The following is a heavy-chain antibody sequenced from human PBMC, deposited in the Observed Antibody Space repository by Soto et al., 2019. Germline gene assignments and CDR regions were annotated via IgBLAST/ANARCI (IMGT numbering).Heavy chain of an antibody. Sequence: ASVKVSCKASGYTFTSYGIRWVRQAPGQGLEWMGWISAYNGNTNYEQKLQGRVTMTTDTSTSKAYMELRSLRSDDTAVYYCARGGYQLLTGGHDAFDIWGQGTMVTVSS. CDR1: GYTFTSYG. CDR3: ARGGYQLLTGGHDAFDI. J-gene: IGHJ3*02. V-gene: IGHV1-18*01. D-gene: IGHD2-2*01. CDR2: ISAYNGNT.